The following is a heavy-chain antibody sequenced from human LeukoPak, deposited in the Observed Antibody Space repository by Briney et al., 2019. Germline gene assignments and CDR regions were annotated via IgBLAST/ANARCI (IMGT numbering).Heavy chain of an antibody. Sequence: GGSLRLSCAASGFTFSSYSMNWVRQAREKGLEWVSYISSSSSTIYYADSVKGRFTISRNNARNSLYLQMNSLRDEDTGVYYCARSGYIYAKTYDYWGQGTLVTVSS. CDR1: GFTFSSYS. D-gene: IGHD5-18*01. CDR2: ISSSSSTI. J-gene: IGHJ4*02. CDR3: ARSGYIYAKTYDY. V-gene: IGHV3-48*02.